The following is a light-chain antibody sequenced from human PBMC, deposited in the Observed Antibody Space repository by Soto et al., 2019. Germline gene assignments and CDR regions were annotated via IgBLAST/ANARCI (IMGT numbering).Light chain of an antibody. CDR1: QSINVC. Sequence: IQMTQSPSTLSASVGDRVTITCRASQSINVCLAWYQQKAGKAPNLLIYKASRLESGVPSRFSGSGSETEFTLSISGLQPGDSATYYCQQYNSYSPTFGQGTKVEVK. J-gene: IGKJ1*01. CDR2: KAS. V-gene: IGKV1-5*03. CDR3: QQYNSYSPT.